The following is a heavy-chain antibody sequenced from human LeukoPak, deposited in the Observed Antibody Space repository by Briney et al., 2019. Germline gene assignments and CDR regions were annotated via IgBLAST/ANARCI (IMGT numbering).Heavy chain of an antibody. Sequence: PGGSLRLSCAASGFTFSSYAMSWVRQAPGKGLEWISAISGSGGSTYYADSVKGRFTISRDNSTNTLYLQMNSLRAEDTAVYYCAKVVVPFGGVITPFDYWGQGTLVTVSS. CDR1: GFTFSSYA. J-gene: IGHJ4*02. CDR3: AKVVVPFGGVITPFDY. D-gene: IGHD3-16*01. V-gene: IGHV3-23*01. CDR2: ISGSGGST.